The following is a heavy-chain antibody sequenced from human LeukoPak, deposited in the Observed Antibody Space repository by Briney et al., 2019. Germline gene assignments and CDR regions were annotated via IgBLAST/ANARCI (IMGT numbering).Heavy chain of an antibody. J-gene: IGHJ4*02. V-gene: IGHV4-30-4*08. CDR3: ARRNIVGATNFDY. CDR1: GGSISSGDYY. CDR2: IYYSGST. D-gene: IGHD1-26*01. Sequence: PSETLSLTCTVSGGSISSGDYYWSWIRQPPGKGLEWIGYIYYSGSTYYNPSLKSRVTISVDTSKNQFSLKLSSVTAADTAVYYCARRNIVGATNFDYWGQGTLVTVSS.